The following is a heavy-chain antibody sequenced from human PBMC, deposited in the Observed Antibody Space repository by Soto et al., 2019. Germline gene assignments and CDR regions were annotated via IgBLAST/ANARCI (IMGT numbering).Heavy chain of an antibody. CDR1: GFTFSSYA. CDR2: MSGSGGST. CDR3: AKEGVVAATRGYYFDY. Sequence: GGSLRLSCVASGFTFSSYAMSWVRQAPGKGLEWVSAMSGSGGSTYYADSVKGRFTISRDNSKNTLYLQMNSLRAEDTAVYYCAKEGVVAATRGYYFDYWGPGTLVTVSS. D-gene: IGHD2-15*01. J-gene: IGHJ4*02. V-gene: IGHV3-23*01.